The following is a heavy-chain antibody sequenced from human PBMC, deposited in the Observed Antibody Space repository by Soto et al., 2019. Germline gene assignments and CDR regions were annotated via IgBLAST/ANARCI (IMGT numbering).Heavy chain of an antibody. V-gene: IGHV3-11*01. CDR2: ISSSGSII. CDR1: GFTFSDYY. CDR3: ALAGDDSNYYAVTPLSAGHF. Sequence: QVQLVVSGGGLVKPGGSLRISCAASGFTFSDYYISWIRQAPGKGLEWVSYISSSGSIISYTDSVKSRFTISRDNAKNSLYLQRNTLIAEYTAVYYCALAGDDSNYYAVTPLSAGHFWGQGTLVTVSS. J-gene: IGHJ4*02. D-gene: IGHD4-4*01.